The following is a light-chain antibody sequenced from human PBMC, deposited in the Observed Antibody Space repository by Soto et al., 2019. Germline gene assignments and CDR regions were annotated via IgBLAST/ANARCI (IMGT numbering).Light chain of an antibody. V-gene: IGLV2-14*01. J-gene: IGLJ2*01. CDR1: SSDVGGYYY. Sequence: QSALTQPASVSGSPGQSITISCTGTSSDVGGYYYVSWYQHHPGKAPKLIIYEVTNRPSGVSSRFSGSNSGNTASLIISGLQAEDEAEDYCSSYTSSSAPHVVFGGGTKLTVL. CDR2: EVT. CDR3: SSYTSSSAPHVV.